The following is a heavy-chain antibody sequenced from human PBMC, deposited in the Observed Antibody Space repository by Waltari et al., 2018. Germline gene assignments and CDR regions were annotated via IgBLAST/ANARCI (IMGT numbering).Heavy chain of an antibody. CDR3: ASHRPGGYGMDV. D-gene: IGHD2-15*01. V-gene: IGHV3-74*01. Sequence: WGRECTGKGLVWGSTFTTDGGRTRYAGSVKGRITIFRDNAKETLYLRTNSLRAEGTGVYYCASHRPGGYGMDVWGHGTTVTVSS. J-gene: IGHJ6*02. CDR2: FTTDGGRT.